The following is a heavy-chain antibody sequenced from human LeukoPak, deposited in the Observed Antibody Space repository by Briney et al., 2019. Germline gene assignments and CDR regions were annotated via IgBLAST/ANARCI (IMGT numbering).Heavy chain of an antibody. CDR3: ARDKPPIVATTLFDI. D-gene: IGHD5-12*01. V-gene: IGHV1-18*01. Sequence: ASVKVSCKASGYTFTSYGISWVRQAPGQGLEWMGWISAYNGNTNYAQKLQGRVTMTTDTSTSTAYMELRSLRSDDTAVYYCARDKPPIVATTLFDIWGQGTMVTVSS. CDR1: GYTFTSYG. J-gene: IGHJ3*02. CDR2: ISAYNGNT.